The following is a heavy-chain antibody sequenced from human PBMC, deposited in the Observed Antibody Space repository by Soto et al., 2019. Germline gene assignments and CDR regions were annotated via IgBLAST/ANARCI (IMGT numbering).Heavy chain of an antibody. Sequence: GGSLRLSCTASGFTFSVYAMHWVRQAPGKGLEYVSGISSKGVNTYYAASVKGRFIISRDYSTNTLFLQMSSLRPEDTAVYYCVAGKLIPFDSWGQGTLVIVSS. J-gene: IGHJ4*02. CDR2: ISSKGVNT. V-gene: IGHV3-64D*08. CDR1: GFTFSVYA. CDR3: VAGKLIPFDS.